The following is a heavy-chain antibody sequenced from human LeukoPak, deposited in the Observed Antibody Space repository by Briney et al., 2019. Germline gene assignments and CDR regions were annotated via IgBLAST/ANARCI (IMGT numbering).Heavy chain of an antibody. CDR3: TSKPLLYSADY. V-gene: IGHV3-73*01. CDR1: GFTFSGSA. J-gene: IGHJ4*02. CDR2: IRSKANSYAA. Sequence: PGGSLRLSCAASGFTFSGSAMHWVRQASGKGLEWVGRIRSKANSYAAAYAASVKGRFTISRDDSKNTAYLQMNSLKTEDTAVYYCTSKPLLYSADYWGQGTLVTVSS. D-gene: IGHD2-2*02.